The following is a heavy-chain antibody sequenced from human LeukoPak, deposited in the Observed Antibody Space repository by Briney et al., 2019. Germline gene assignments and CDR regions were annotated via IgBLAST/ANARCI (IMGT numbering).Heavy chain of an antibody. J-gene: IGHJ5*02. CDR3: ARPTIAVAANGGDWFDP. CDR1: GYTFTSYG. D-gene: IGHD6-19*01. Sequence: GASVKVSCKASGYTFTSYGISWVRQAPGQGLEWMGWISAYNGNTNYAQKLQGRVTMTTDTSTSTAYMELRSLRSDDTAVYYCARPTIAVAANGGDWFDPWGQGTLVTVSS. CDR2: ISAYNGNT. V-gene: IGHV1-18*01.